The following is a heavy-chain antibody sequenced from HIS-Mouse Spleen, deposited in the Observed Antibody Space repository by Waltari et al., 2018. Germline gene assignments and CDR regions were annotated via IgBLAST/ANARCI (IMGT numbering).Heavy chain of an antibody. CDR1: GYTCTGYY. V-gene: IGHV1-2*02. D-gene: IGHD6-6*01. J-gene: IGHJ5*02. CDR2: VNPSIGGK. CDR3: ARDPFSSSSNWFDP. Sequence: QVQLVQSGAEVKKPGASVKVSCKASGYTCTGYYMHWVRQAPEQGLEWMGGVNPSIGGKTYAKKFQGSFTMTRDTSISTAYMELSRLRSEETAVYYCARDPFSSSSNWFDPWGQGTLVTVSS.